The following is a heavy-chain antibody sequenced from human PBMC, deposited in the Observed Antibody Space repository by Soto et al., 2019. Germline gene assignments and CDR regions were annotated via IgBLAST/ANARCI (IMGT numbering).Heavy chain of an antibody. D-gene: IGHD3-10*01. Sequence: QPGGSLRLSCAASGFTFSSYSMNWVRQAPGKGLEWVSYISSSSSTIYSADSVKGRFTISRDNAKNSLYLQMNSLRAEDTAVYYCARDLNFMVRGEFDYWGQGTLVTVSS. J-gene: IGHJ4*02. CDR3: ARDLNFMVRGEFDY. CDR1: GFTFSSYS. CDR2: ISSSSSTI. V-gene: IGHV3-48*01.